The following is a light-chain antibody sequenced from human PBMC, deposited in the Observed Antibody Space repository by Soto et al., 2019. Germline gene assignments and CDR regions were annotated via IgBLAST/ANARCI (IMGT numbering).Light chain of an antibody. V-gene: IGKV1-27*01. CDR2: AAS. CDR1: QGTSNY. Sequence: IQMTQSPSSLSASIGDRVPITCRASQGTSNYLAWYQQKPGKSPRLLIYAASTLQSGVPSRFSGSGSGTDFTLTIRSLQPEDVATFYCQNYTSVPWPFGQGTKVEI. J-gene: IGKJ1*01. CDR3: QNYTSVPWP.